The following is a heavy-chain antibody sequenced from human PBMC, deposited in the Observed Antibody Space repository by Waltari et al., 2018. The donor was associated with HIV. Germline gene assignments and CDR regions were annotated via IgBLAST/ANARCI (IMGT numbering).Heavy chain of an antibody. D-gene: IGHD3-3*01. J-gene: IGHJ4*02. CDR1: GYTFTSYG. V-gene: IGHV1-18*01. Sequence: QVQLVQTAAEVKKPGASVNVSCKDSGYTFTSYGISWVRQAPGQGLEWMGWISAYNGHTNYAQKLQGRVTMTTDTSTSTAYMDLRSLRSDDTAFYYCARALWSGYYTPYYFDYWGQGTLVTVSS. CDR3: ARALWSGYYTPYYFDY. CDR2: ISAYNGHT.